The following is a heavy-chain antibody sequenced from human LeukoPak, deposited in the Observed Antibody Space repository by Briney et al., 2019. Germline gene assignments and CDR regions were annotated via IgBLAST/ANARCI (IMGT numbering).Heavy chain of an antibody. Sequence: GGSLRLSCEASGFTFINYAMNWVRQAPEKGLEWVSTVSGPGTTTYYADSVKGRFTVSRDNSKNTVFLQMDSLRAEDTAVYYCATRRSGNYFATFDYWGQGILVTVSS. CDR2: VSGPGTTT. CDR3: ATRRSGNYFATFDY. J-gene: IGHJ4*02. CDR1: GFTFINYA. V-gene: IGHV3-23*01. D-gene: IGHD3-22*01.